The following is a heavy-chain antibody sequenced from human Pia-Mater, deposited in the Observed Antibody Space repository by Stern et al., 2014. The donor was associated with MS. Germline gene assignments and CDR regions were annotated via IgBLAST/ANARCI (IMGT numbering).Heavy chain of an antibody. Sequence: EVQLVESGGGLVKPGGSLRLSCAASGFTFRHAWMTWIRQAPGKGLERVGRIKSQTDGGTTDYAAPVKGRFTISRDDSKNTLYLQMNSLKTEDTAVYYCTTLDRSYPYYYYGMDVWGQGTTVTVSS. V-gene: IGHV3-15*01. CDR1: GFTFRHAW. J-gene: IGHJ6*02. CDR2: IKSQTDGGTT. D-gene: IGHD1-26*01. CDR3: TTLDRSYPYYYYGMDV.